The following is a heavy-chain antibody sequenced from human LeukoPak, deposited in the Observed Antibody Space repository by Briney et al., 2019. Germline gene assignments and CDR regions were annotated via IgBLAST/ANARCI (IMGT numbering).Heavy chain of an antibody. J-gene: IGHJ3*02. CDR2: IYYSGST. CDR1: GGSISSYY. D-gene: IGHD5-18*01. Sequence: TTSETLSLTCTVSGGSISSYYWSWIRQPPGKGLEWIGYIYYSGSTNYNPSLKSRVTISVDTSKNQFSLKLSSVTAADTAVYYCARDRGYSYGYDAFDIWGQGIMVTVSS. CDR3: ARDRGYSYGYDAFDI. V-gene: IGHV4-59*01.